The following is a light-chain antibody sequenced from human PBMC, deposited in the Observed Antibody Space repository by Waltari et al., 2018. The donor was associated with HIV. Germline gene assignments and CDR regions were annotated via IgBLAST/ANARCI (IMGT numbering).Light chain of an antibody. CDR1: KLGDKY. CDR3: QAWDSSAVV. CDR2: QDN. J-gene: IGLJ2*01. V-gene: IGLV3-1*01. Sequence: SYELTQPPSVSVSPGQTASITCSGDKLGDKYASWYQQRPGQSPVLVIYQDNKRPSGIPDRFSGSNSGTTATLIISGAQAMDEADYFCQAWDSSAVVFGGGTKLTVL.